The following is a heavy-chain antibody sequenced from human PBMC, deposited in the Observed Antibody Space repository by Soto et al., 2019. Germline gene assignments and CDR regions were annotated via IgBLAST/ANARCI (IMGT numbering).Heavy chain of an antibody. J-gene: IGHJ4*02. V-gene: IGHV3-30-3*01. Sequence: QVQPVESGGGVVQPGASLRLSCAASGLNFGDYAMHWVRQAPGKGLEWVAVISGDGRVTFYTDSVKGRFIISRDNSKSTLSLQLNSLRAEDTAVYYCARARSFDGYVKEACDNWGQGILVSVSS. CDR3: ARARSFDGYVKEACDN. D-gene: IGHD3-22*01. CDR1: GLNFGDYA. CDR2: ISGDGRVT.